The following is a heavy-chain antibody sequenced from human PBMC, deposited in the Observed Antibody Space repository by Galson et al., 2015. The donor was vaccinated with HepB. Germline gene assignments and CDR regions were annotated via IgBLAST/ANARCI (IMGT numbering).Heavy chain of an antibody. CDR3: ARVAEGLVGHGYDY. Sequence: SVKVSCKASGYTFTSYGISWVRQAPGQGLEWRGWISAYNGNTNYAQKLQRRVTMTTDTATSTAYMELKSLRSDDTALYYCARVAEGLVGHGYDYWCQVTLVTVSS. CDR2: ISAYNGNT. D-gene: IGHD3/OR15-3a*01. J-gene: IGHJ4*02. V-gene: IGHV1-18*01. CDR1: GYTFTSYG.